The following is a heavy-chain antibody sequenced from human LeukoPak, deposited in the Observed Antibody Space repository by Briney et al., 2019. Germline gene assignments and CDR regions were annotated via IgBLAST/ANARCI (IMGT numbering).Heavy chain of an antibody. CDR2: IIPILGIA. CDR1: GGTFSSYA. CDR3: ARDSGSYLTFDY. Sequence: SVKVSCKASGGTFSSYAISWVRQAPGQGLEWMGRIIPILGIANYAQKFQGRVTITADKSTSTAYMEPSSLRSEDTAVYYCARDSGSYLTFDYWGQGTLVTVSS. J-gene: IGHJ4*02. V-gene: IGHV1-69*04. D-gene: IGHD1-26*01.